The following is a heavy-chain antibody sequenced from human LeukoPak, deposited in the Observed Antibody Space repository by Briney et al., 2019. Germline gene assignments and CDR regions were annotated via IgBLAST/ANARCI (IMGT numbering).Heavy chain of an antibody. Sequence: GRSLRLSCAASGFTFSSYAMHWVRQAPGKGLEWVAVISYDGSNKYYADSVKGRFTISRDNSKNTLYLQMNSLRAEDTAVYYCARDFGEFNLYFDYWGQGTLVTVSS. V-gene: IGHV3-30-3*01. CDR2: ISYDGSNK. J-gene: IGHJ4*02. D-gene: IGHD3-16*01. CDR1: GFTFSSYA. CDR3: ARDFGEFNLYFDY.